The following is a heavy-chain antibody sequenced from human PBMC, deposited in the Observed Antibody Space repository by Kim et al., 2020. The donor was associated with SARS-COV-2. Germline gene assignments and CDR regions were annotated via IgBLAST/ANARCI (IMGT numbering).Heavy chain of an antibody. CDR1: GFTFSSYW. Sequence: GGSLRLSCAASGFTFSSYWMSWVRQAPGKGLEWVANIKQDGSEKYYVDSVKGRFTISRDNAKNSLYLQMNSLRAEDTAVYYCARWGTYYYGSGAYYWGQGSLVTVSS. CDR2: IKQDGSEK. CDR3: ARWGTYYYGSGAYY. V-gene: IGHV3-7*01. D-gene: IGHD3-10*01. J-gene: IGHJ4*02.